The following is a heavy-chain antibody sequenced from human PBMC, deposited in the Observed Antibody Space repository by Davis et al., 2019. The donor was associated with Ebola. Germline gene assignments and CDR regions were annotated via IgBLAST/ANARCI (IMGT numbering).Heavy chain of an antibody. Sequence: PSETLSLTCTVSGVSVNSDDYYWTWIRQPPGKGLEWIGYFYYSGNANYSPSLEGRVTISGDASKNQFSLNLSSLTAADTAVYYCARVLAAAGGDMDVWGKGTSVTVSS. CDR1: GVSVNSDDYY. CDR3: ARVLAAAGGDMDV. D-gene: IGHD6-13*01. CDR2: FYYSGNA. V-gene: IGHV4-61*08. J-gene: IGHJ6*03.